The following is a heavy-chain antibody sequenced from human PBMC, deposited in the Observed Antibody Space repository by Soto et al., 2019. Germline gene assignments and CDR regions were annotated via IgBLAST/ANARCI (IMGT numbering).Heavy chain of an antibody. CDR3: ARGGVSTRTFDY. D-gene: IGHD3-3*01. V-gene: IGHV4-4*07. Sequence: SETLSLTCTVSGGSIRNYFCNWIRQPAGKGLEWIGRIDNSGSTNYNPSLKSRITISADKSISSAYLQWSSLRASDTAMYYCARGGVSTRTFDYWGQGTPVTVSS. J-gene: IGHJ4*02. CDR1: GGSIRNYF. CDR2: IDNSGST.